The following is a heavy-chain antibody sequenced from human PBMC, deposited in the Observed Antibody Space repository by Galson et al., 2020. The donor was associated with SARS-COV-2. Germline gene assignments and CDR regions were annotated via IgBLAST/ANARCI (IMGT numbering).Heavy chain of an antibody. CDR2: ISFSGRT. D-gene: IGHD4-17*01. Sequence: ASETLSLTCTVSGDSISSGGYYWSWIRQHPGNGLEWIGRISFSGRTHYNPSFKSRVAILVDTSNNQFSLNLNSATAADTAVYYCARERYGDNPNWFDHWGQGTLVTVSS. V-gene: IGHV4-31*03. CDR1: GDSISSGGYY. CDR3: ARERYGDNPNWFDH. J-gene: IGHJ5*02.